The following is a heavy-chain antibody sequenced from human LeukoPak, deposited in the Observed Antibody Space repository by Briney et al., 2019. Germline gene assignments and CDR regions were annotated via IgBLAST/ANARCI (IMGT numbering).Heavy chain of an antibody. J-gene: IGHJ4*02. CDR1: GFTFSSYS. CDR3: ARDPAYVWGSYRYTIYFDY. D-gene: IGHD3-16*02. V-gene: IGHV3-21*01. CDR2: ISSSSSYI. Sequence: PGGSLRLSCVASGFTFSSYSMNWVRQAPGKGLEWVSSISSSSSYIYYADSVKGRFTISRDNAKNSLYLQMNSLRAEDTAVYYCARDPAYVWGSYRYTIYFDYWGQGTLVTVSS.